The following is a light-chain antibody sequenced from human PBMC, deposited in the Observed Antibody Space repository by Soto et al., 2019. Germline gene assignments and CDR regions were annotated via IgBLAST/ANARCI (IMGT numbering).Light chain of an antibody. Sequence: EIVLTQSPGTLSLSPGERATLSCRASQSVSSSYLAWYQQKPGQAPRLLIYGASSRATGIPDRFSGSGSGTDFTLTISRLEPEDVAVYYCQQYGSSPLTFGQGTKVEIK. J-gene: IGKJ1*01. CDR1: QSVSSSY. CDR2: GAS. V-gene: IGKV3-20*01. CDR3: QQYGSSPLT.